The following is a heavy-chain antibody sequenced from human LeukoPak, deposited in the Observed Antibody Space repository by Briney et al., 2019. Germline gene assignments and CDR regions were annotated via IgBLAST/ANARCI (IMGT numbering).Heavy chain of an antibody. Sequence: ASVKVSCKTSGYTFTSYGISWVRQAPGQGLEWMGWINCYNGDTRYAQNLQGRVTLTTDTSTSTAYMDLRSLRSDDTAVYYCARAPTVTTRVAYWGQGTLVTAS. V-gene: IGHV1-18*01. J-gene: IGHJ4*02. CDR1: GYTFTSYG. CDR2: INCYNGDT. CDR3: ARAPTVTTRVAY. D-gene: IGHD4-17*01.